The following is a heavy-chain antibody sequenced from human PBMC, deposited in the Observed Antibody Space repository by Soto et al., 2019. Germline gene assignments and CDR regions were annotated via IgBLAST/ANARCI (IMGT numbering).Heavy chain of an antibody. J-gene: IGHJ4*02. D-gene: IGHD3-22*01. V-gene: IGHV4-38-2*01. CDR1: GYSISSGYY. CDR2: IYRSGNT. Sequence: SETLSLTCAVSGYSISSGYYWGWIRQPPGKGLEWIGSIYRSGNTYYNPSLKSRVTISLDTSKNQFSLKLSSVTAADTAVYYCXRVAYFDTTGYYYYFDYWGQGTLVTVSS. CDR3: XRVAYFDTTGYYYYFDY.